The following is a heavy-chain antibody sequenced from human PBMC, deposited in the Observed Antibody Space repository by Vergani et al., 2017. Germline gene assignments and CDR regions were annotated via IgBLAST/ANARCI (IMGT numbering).Heavy chain of an antibody. CDR3: ARGDYGILTGYRY. D-gene: IGHD3-9*01. CDR2: INPSGGHT. CDR1: GYTFSNYY. V-gene: IGHV1-46*03. J-gene: IGHJ4*02. Sequence: QVQVVQSGAEVKKSGASVKVSCKPSGYTFSNYYMHWVRQAPGQGLEWMGIINPSGGHTNYAQKFQGRVTMTRATSTSTVYMELSSLRSEDTAIYYCARGDYGILTGYRYWGQGTLVTVSA.